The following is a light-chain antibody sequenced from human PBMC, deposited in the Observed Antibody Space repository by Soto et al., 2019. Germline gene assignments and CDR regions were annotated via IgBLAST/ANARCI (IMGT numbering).Light chain of an antibody. CDR2: WAS. J-gene: IGKJ1*01. V-gene: IGKV4-1*01. CDR3: QQYYDSPWT. CDR1: QSVLYSSNNRNY. Sequence: DITMTQSPDSLSVSLGERATINCKSSQSVLYSSNNRNYLAWYQQKPRQPPKLLIYWASTRESGVPSRFSGSGSGTDFTLTISSLQAEDMAVYYCQQYYDSPWTFGQGTKVDIK.